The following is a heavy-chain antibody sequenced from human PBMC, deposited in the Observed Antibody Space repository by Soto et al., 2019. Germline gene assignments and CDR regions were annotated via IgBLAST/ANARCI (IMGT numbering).Heavy chain of an antibody. CDR3: ARGRGSSSGMDV. CDR1: GFTFSSYS. CDR2: ISSSSSYI. J-gene: IGHJ6*02. D-gene: IGHD6-6*01. V-gene: IGHV3-21*01. Sequence: GGSLRLSCAAAGFTFSSYSMNWVRQAPGKGLEWVSSISSSSSYIYYADSVKGRFTISRDNAKNSLYLQMNSLRAEDTAVYYCARGRGSSSGMDVWGQGTTVTVSS.